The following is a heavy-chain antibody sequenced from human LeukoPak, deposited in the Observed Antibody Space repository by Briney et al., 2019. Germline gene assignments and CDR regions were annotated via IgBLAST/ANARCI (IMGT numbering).Heavy chain of an antibody. V-gene: IGHV4-59*01. CDR3: ARNPDLLTVTFFDY. Sequence: PSETLSLTCTVSGGSISSYYWSWIRQPPGKGLEWIGYIYYSGSTNYNPSLKSRVTISVGSSKNQFSLKLSSVTAADTAVYYCARNPDLLTVTFFDYWGRGTLVTVSS. CDR2: IYYSGST. CDR1: GGSISSYY. D-gene: IGHD4-17*01. J-gene: IGHJ4*02.